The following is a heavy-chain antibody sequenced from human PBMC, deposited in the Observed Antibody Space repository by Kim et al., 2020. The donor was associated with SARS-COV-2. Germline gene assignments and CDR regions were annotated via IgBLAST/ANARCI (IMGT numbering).Heavy chain of an antibody. V-gene: IGHV3-9*01. D-gene: IGHD2-15*01. CDR3: AKDKAGYCSGGSCFDYFDY. Sequence: GGSLRLSCAASGFTFDDYAMHWVRQAPGKGLEWVSGISWNSGSIGYADSVKGRFTISRDNAKNSLYLQMNSLRAEDTALYYCAKDKAGYCSGGSCFDYFDYWGQGTLVTVSS. CDR1: GFTFDDYA. J-gene: IGHJ4*02. CDR2: ISWNSGSI.